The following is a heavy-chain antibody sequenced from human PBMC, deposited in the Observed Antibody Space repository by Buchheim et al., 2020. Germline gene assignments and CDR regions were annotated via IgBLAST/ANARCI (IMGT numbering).Heavy chain of an antibody. J-gene: IGHJ4*02. D-gene: IGHD2/OR15-2a*01. Sequence: EVQLVESGGDLVQPGGSLRLSCAASGFTFSNFWMSWVRQAPGKGLEWVANIKEDGSGETYVDSVKGRFTISRDNAKNSLFLQMNSLRAEDTAVYYCARVPGIFRYFDSWGQGTL. V-gene: IGHV3-7*01. CDR3: ARVPGIFRYFDS. CDR2: IKEDGSGE. CDR1: GFTFSNFW.